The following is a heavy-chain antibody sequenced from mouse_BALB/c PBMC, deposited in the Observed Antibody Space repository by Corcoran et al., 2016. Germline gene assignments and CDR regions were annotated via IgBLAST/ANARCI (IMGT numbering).Heavy chain of an antibody. CDR3: TRWAWFAY. J-gene: IGHJ3*01. CDR2: IDPETGGT. Sequence: QVQLQQSGAELVRPGASVTLSCKASGYTFTDYEMHWVKQTPVHGLEWIGAIDPETGGTAYNQKFKGKATLTADKSSSTAYMELRSLTSEDSAVYYCTRWAWFAYWGQGTLVTVS. CDR1: GYTFTDYE. V-gene: IGHV1-15*01.